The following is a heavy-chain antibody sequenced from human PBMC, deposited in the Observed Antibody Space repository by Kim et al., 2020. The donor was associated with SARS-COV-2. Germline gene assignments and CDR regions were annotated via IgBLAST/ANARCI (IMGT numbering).Heavy chain of an antibody. V-gene: IGHV3-9*01. CDR3: AKEDGYNYYFDY. J-gene: IGHJ4*02. D-gene: IGHD5-12*01. CDR2: I. Sequence: IGYADSVKCRFTISRDNAKNSLYLQMNSLRAEDTALYYCAKEDGYNYYFDYWGQGTLVTVSS.